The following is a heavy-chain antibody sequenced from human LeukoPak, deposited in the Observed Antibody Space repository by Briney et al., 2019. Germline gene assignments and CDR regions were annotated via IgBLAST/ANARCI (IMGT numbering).Heavy chain of an antibody. CDR3: AKDLVVPAANFDY. V-gene: IGHV3-23*01. Sequence: GGSLRVSCAASGFTFSSYAMSWVRQAPGKGVEWVSAISGSGGSTYYADSVKGRFTISRDNSKNTLYLQMNSLRAEDTAVYYCAKDLVVPAANFDYWGQGTLVTVSS. D-gene: IGHD2-2*01. CDR2: ISGSGGST. CDR1: GFTFSSYA. J-gene: IGHJ4*02.